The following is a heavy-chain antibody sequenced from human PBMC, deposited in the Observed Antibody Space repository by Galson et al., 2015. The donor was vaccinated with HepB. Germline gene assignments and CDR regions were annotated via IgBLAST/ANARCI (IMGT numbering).Heavy chain of an antibody. D-gene: IGHD1-20*01. CDR3: AKRSNNLNDRSLDY. J-gene: IGHJ4*02. CDR1: GFTFSDYY. V-gene: IGHV3-72*01. CDR2: VRHKARRYTT. Sequence: SLRLSCAASGFTFSDYYMEWVRQAPGKGLEWVGRVRHKARRYTTDYVASVGGRFTISRDDSKNSLYLQMNSLRAEDTAIYYCAKRSNNLNDRSLDYWGQGTLVTVSS.